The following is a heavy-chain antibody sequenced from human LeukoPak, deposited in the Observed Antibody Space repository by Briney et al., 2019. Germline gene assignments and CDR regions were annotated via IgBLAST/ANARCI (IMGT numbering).Heavy chain of an antibody. V-gene: IGHV5-51*01. CDR3: ARLITMVRGVPTSPASYFDY. CDR2: IFPGDSDT. CDR1: GYSFTSYW. J-gene: IGHJ4*02. Sequence: GESLKISCKGSGYSFTSYWIGWARQMPGKGLEWMGVIFPGDSDTRYSPSLQGQVTISADKSISTAYLQWSSLRASDTAMYYCARLITMVRGVPTSPASYFDYWGLGTLVTVSS. D-gene: IGHD3-10*01.